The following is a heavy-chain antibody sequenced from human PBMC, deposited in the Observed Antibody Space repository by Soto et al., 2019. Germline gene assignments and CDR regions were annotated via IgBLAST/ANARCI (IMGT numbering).Heavy chain of an antibody. CDR2: IYPGDSDS. CDR3: ARHGFYGDYASNYFDP. D-gene: IGHD4-17*01. V-gene: IGHV5-51*01. Sequence: EVQLVQSGAEVRKPGESLKISCEGFGYNFATYWIAWVRQMPGKGLEYMGIIYPGDSDSRYSPSFQGQVTFSADKSISTAYLQWSSLKASDTAMYYCARHGFYGDYASNYFDPWGQGTLVIVSS. CDR1: GYNFATYW. J-gene: IGHJ5*02.